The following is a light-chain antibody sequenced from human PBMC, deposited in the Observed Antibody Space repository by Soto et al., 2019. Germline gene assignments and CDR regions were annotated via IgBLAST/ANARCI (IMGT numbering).Light chain of an antibody. CDR2: NNN. CDR1: SSNIESHT. CDR3: AAWDDRLNGYV. J-gene: IGLJ1*01. Sequence: QSVLTQPPSASGTPGQRVTISCSGSSSNIESHTVNWYHHLPGTAPKLLIYNNNQRPSGVPDRFSGSKSGPSASLAISGLQSEDEADYYCAAWDDRLNGYVFGTGTKVTVL. V-gene: IGLV1-44*01.